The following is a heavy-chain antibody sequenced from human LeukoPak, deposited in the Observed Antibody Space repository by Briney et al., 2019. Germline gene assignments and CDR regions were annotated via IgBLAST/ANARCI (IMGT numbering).Heavy chain of an antibody. Sequence: GGSLRLSCAASGFTFSSYAMSWVRQAPGKGLEWVAVISYDGSNKYYADSVKGRFTISRDNSKNTLYLQMNSLRAEDTAVYYCARDQGGPTTHYYYGMDVWGQGTTVTVSS. D-gene: IGHD5-12*01. CDR1: GFTFSSYA. V-gene: IGHV3-30-3*01. J-gene: IGHJ6*02. CDR2: ISYDGSNK. CDR3: ARDQGGPTTHYYYGMDV.